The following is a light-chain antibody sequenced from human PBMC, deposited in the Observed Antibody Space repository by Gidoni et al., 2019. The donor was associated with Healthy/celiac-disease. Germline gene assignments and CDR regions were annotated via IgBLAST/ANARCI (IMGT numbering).Light chain of an antibody. J-gene: IGKJ2*01. Sequence: PSRLCASVGNRAPTTCRARKGSSSYLNWYQQKPGKAPKLLIYAASSLQSGVPSRFSGSGSGTDFTLTISSLQPEDFATYYCQQSYSTPYTFGQGTKLEIK. CDR2: AAS. CDR3: QQSYSTPYT. V-gene: IGKV1-39*01. CDR1: KGSSSY.